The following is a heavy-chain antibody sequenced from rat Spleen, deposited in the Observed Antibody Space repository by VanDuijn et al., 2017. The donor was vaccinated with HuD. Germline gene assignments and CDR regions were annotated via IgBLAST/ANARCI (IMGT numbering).Heavy chain of an antibody. J-gene: IGHJ3*01. CDR2: IWSHGGT. CDR3: ASAGNWFAY. D-gene: IGHD5-1*01. CDR1: GFTFTDYG. V-gene: IGHV2-47*01. Sequence: VQLVESDGGLVQPGRSLKLSCVASGFTFTDYGMNWIRQAPGKGLAWMGVIWSHGGTDYNSPFKSRLIISRDTSKSQVFLKMNSLQYADTAMYFCASAGNWFAYWGQGTLVTVSS.